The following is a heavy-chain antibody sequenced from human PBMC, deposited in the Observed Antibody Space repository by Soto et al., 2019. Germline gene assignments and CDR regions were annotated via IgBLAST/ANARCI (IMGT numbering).Heavy chain of an antibody. CDR3: ARGIAVAGGFDP. V-gene: IGHV4-34*01. CDR2: SNHSGST. Sequence: QVQLQQWGAGLLKPSETLSITCAVYGGSFSGYYWRWIRQPPGKGLEWIGESNHSGSTNYNPSLKRRVTISVGTSKTKFSLKLSSVTAADTAVYYCARGIAVAGGFDPWGQGSLVTVSS. D-gene: IGHD6-19*01. CDR1: GGSFSGYY. J-gene: IGHJ5*02.